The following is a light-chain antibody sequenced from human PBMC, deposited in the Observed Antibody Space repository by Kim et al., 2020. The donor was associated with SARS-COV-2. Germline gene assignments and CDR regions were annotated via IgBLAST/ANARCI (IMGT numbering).Light chain of an antibody. CDR1: QSVSSN. Sequence: VVPGERATLSGRASQSVSSNLAWYQQKPGQAPRLLIYGASTRATGIPARCSGSGSGTEFTLTISSLQSEDFAVYYCQQYNNWPLTFGGGTKVDIK. CDR3: QQYNNWPLT. V-gene: IGKV3-15*01. CDR2: GAS. J-gene: IGKJ4*01.